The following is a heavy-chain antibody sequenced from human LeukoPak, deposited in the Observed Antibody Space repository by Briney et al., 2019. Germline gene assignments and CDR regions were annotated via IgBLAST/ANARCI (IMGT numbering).Heavy chain of an antibody. CDR1: GYTFTSYG. CDR2: ISAYNGNT. J-gene: IGHJ5*02. D-gene: IGHD2-2*01. Sequence: RGASVKVSCKASGYTFTSYGISWVRRAPGQGLEWMGWISAYNGNTNYAQKLQGRVTMTTDTSTSTAYMELRSLRSDDTAVYYCARVYCSSTSCFVYWFDPWGQGTLVTVSS. V-gene: IGHV1-18*01. CDR3: ARVYCSSTSCFVYWFDP.